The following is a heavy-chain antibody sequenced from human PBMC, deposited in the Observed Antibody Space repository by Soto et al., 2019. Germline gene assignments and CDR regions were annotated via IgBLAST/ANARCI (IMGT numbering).Heavy chain of an antibody. CDR2: ISAYNGNT. Sequence: ASVKVSCKASGYTFTSYGISWVRQAPGQGLEWMGWISAYNGNTNYAQKLQGRVTMTTDTSTSTAYMELRSLRSDDTAVYYCARKTINGTTFGYYYYYMDVWGKGTTLTVSS. V-gene: IGHV1-18*01. CDR3: ARKTINGTTFGYYYYYMDV. CDR1: GYTFTSYG. J-gene: IGHJ6*03. D-gene: IGHD1-20*01.